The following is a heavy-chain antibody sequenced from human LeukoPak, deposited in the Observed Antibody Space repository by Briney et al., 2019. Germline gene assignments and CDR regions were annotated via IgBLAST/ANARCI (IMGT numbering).Heavy chain of an antibody. CDR3: AKHSSDTGGYSILPYFDY. Sequence: PGGSLRLSCAASGFTFSSYAMSWFRQAPGKGLEWVSAISGSGDSTYYEDSVKGRFTISRDNSKNTLYLQMNSLRAEDTAVYYCAKHSSDTGGYSILPYFDYWGQGTLVTVSS. J-gene: IGHJ4*02. V-gene: IGHV3-23*01. CDR2: ISGSGDST. D-gene: IGHD3-22*01. CDR1: GFTFSSYA.